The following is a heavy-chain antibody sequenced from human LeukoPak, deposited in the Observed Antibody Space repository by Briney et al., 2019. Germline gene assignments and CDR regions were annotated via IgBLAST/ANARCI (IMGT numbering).Heavy chain of an antibody. Sequence: ASVKVSCKASGYTFTSYGISWVRQAPGQGLEWMGWISAYNGNTNYAQKLQGRVTMTTDTSTSTAYMELRSLRSDDTAVYYCARGDQDYYDSSGYYCDYWGQGTLVTVSS. CDR2: ISAYNGNT. CDR3: ARGDQDYYDSSGYYCDY. V-gene: IGHV1-18*01. D-gene: IGHD3-22*01. CDR1: GYTFTSYG. J-gene: IGHJ4*02.